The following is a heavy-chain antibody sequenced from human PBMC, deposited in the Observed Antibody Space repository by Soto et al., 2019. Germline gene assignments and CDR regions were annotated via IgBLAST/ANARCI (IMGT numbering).Heavy chain of an antibody. CDR1: GFTFRSYA. D-gene: IGHD2-15*01. CDR2: ISYDGSNK. J-gene: IGHJ6*02. V-gene: IGHV3-30-3*01. Sequence: QVQLVESGGGVVQPGRSLRLSCAASGFTFRSYAMHWVRQAPGKGLECVAVISYDGSNKFYRDYVKGRFTISRDNSKNTLYLQINSLRYEDTAVYNCARGDREDIAVVIGVRPGEYGVDVWGQGTTVTVSS. CDR3: ARGDREDIAVVIGVRPGEYGVDV.